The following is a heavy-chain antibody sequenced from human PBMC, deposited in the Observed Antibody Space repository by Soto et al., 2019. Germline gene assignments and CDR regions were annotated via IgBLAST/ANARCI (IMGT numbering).Heavy chain of an antibody. CDR3: AHRRGYCGGDFVDWFDP. D-gene: IGHD2-21*02. CDR2: IYWDDDK. J-gene: IGHJ5*02. Sequence: QITLKESGPTLVKPTQTLTLTCTFSGFSLSTSGVGVGWIRQPPGKALEWLALIYWDDDKRYSPSLKSRLTITKDTSKNQVVLTMTNMDPVDTATYYCAHRRGYCGGDFVDWFDPWGQGTLVTVSS. V-gene: IGHV2-5*02. CDR1: GFSLSTSGVG.